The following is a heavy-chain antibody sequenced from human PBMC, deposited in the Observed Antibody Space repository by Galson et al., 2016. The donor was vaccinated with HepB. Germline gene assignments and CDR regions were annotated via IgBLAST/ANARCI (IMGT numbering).Heavy chain of an antibody. V-gene: IGHV3-48*02. D-gene: IGHD2-2*01. CDR2: IRDSTTI. CDR1: GFTFNIYS. Sequence: SLRLSCAASGFTFNIYSMNWVRQAPGKGLEWVSYIRDSTTIYYADSVKGRFTISRDDAKSSLSLQMNSLRDEDTAVYYCVGDYHFAFDMWGQGTMVTVS. CDR3: VGDYHFAFDM. J-gene: IGHJ3*02.